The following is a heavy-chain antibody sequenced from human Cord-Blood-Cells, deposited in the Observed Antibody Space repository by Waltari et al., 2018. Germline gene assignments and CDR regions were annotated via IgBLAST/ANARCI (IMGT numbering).Heavy chain of an antibody. Sequence: QVQLQQWGAGLLKPSETLSLTCAVYGGSFSGYYWSWIRQPPGKGLEWIGEINHSGSTNNNPALKSRVTISVDTSKNQFSLKLSSVTAADTAVYYCASGLGIWKRFDPWGQGTLVTVSS. CDR3: ASGLGIWKRFDP. J-gene: IGHJ5*02. V-gene: IGHV4-34*01. CDR2: INHSGST. D-gene: IGHD7-27*01. CDR1: GGSFSGYY.